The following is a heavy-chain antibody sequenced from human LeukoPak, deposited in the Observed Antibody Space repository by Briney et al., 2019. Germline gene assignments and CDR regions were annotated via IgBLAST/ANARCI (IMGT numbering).Heavy chain of an antibody. D-gene: IGHD3-22*01. CDR3: ARGREYYYDSSGYAFDI. CDR1: GGTFSSYA. CDR2: IIPIFGTA. J-gene: IGHJ3*02. V-gene: IGHV1-69*05. Sequence: SVKVSCKASGGTFSSYAISWVRQAPGQGLEWMGGIIPIFGTANYAQKFQGRVTITTDESTSTAYMELSSLRSEDTAVYYCARGREYYYDSSGYAFDIWGQGTMVTVSS.